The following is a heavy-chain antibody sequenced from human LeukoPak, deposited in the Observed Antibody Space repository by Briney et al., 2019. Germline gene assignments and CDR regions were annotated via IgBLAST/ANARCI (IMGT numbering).Heavy chain of an antibody. J-gene: IGHJ4*02. CDR1: GFTFSNYA. CDR3: ARDQALHKIQLWPSYYFDY. V-gene: IGHV3-30*01. D-gene: IGHD5-18*01. CDR2: MSYDGSNK. Sequence: GGSLRLSCAASGFTFSNYAMHWVRQAPGKGLEWVAVMSYDGSNKYYADSVKGRFTISRDNSKNTLYLQMNSLRAEDTAVYYCARDQALHKIQLWPSYYFDYWGQGTLVTVSS.